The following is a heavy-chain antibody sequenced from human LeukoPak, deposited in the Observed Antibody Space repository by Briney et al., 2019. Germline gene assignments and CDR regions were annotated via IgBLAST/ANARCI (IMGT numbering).Heavy chain of an antibody. CDR3: ARGGAYYYDSRGAFDI. V-gene: IGHV7-4-1*02. Sequence: GASVKVSCKASGYIFNSYAMDWVRQAPGQGLEWMGWINTNTGNPTYAQGFTGRFVFSLDTSVSTAYLQISSLKAEDTAVYYCARGGAYYYDSRGAFDIWGQGTMVTVSS. D-gene: IGHD3-22*01. J-gene: IGHJ3*02. CDR1: GYIFNSYA. CDR2: INTNTGNP.